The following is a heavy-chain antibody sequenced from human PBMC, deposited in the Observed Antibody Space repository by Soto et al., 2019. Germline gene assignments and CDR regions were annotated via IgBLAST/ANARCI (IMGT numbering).Heavy chain of an antibody. J-gene: IGHJ6*03. Sequence: EVQLLESGGGLVQPGGSRRLSCAASGFTFSSYAMSWVRQAPGKGLEWVSTISDSGSTYYADSVKGRFTISRDISKNTLYVQMSSLRAEDTAVYYCAKGGEGYCSGTSCLYHMAAWGKGTTVTVSS. CDR3: AKGGEGYCSGTSCLYHMAA. V-gene: IGHV3-23*01. D-gene: IGHD2-15*01. CDR1: GFTFSSYA. CDR2: ISDSGST.